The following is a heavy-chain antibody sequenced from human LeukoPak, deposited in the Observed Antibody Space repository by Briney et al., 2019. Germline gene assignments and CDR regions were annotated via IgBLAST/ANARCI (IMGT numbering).Heavy chain of an antibody. Sequence: GASVRVSCKASGYTFTSYGISWVRQAPGQGLEWMGWISAYNGNTHYAQKLQGRVTMTTDTSTSTVYMELRSLRSDDTAVYYCARDYCSGGSCYSSLDYWGQGTLVTVSS. CDR2: ISAYNGNT. D-gene: IGHD2-15*01. CDR3: ARDYCSGGSCYSSLDY. V-gene: IGHV1-18*01. J-gene: IGHJ4*02. CDR1: GYTFTSYG.